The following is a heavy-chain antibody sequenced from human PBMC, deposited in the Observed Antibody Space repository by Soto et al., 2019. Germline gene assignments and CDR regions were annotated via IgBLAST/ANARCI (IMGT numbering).Heavy chain of an antibody. D-gene: IGHD1-26*01. Sequence: EVQLLESGGGLVQPGGSLRLSCAASGFTFISYAMSWVRQVPGKGLEWVSAISTSGDNTYYADSVTGRFTISRDDSENTLFLQVNSLRAEDTAVYYCASQNSGTYYMWCQGTMVTDSS. CDR2: ISTSGDNT. CDR3: ASQNSGTYYM. CDR1: GFTFISYA. V-gene: IGHV3-23*01. J-gene: IGHJ3*02.